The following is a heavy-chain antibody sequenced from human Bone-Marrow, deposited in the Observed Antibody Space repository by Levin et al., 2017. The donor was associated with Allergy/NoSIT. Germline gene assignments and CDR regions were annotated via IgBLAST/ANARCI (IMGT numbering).Heavy chain of an antibody. Sequence: SCEASGFTFRNYAMHWVRQAPGKGLEWVAVIWSDGNNQYYAGPVKGRFIISRDNSKNTLYLQMNSLRAEDTGSYYCAGDWALTGSDEPTILNDHWGQGTLVTVSS. CDR2: IWSDGNNQ. J-gene: IGHJ4*02. CDR3: AGDWALTGSDEPTILNDH. CDR1: GFTFRNYA. V-gene: IGHV3-33*01. D-gene: IGHD3-9*01.